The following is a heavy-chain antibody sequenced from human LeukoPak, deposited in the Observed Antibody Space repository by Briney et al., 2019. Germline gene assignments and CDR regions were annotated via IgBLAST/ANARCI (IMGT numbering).Heavy chain of an antibody. D-gene: IGHD6-6*01. J-gene: IGHJ5*02. CDR2: IYYSGST. V-gene: IGHV4-59*01. CDR3: ARAYGGYSSSPYNWLDP. Sequence: ASETLSLTCTVSDGSISSYHWSWIRQSPGKGLEWIGYIYYSGSTNYNPSLKSRVTISLGTSKNQFSLKLISVTAADTAVYYCARAYGGYSSSPYNWLDPWGQGTLVTVSS. CDR1: DGSISSYH.